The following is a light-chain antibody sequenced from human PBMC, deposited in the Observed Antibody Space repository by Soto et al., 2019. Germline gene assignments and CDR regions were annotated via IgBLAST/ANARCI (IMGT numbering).Light chain of an antibody. J-gene: IGKJ4*01. V-gene: IGKV3-15*01. CDR1: QSVSNN. CDR3: QQYNNWPLT. Sequence: EKVMTQSPATLSVSPGEGATLSCRASQSVSNNLAWYQQKPGQAPRLLIYGAPTRAAGIPARFSGSGSGTEFTLTISSLHSEDFAVYYCQQYNNWPLTFGGGTKVDIK. CDR2: GAP.